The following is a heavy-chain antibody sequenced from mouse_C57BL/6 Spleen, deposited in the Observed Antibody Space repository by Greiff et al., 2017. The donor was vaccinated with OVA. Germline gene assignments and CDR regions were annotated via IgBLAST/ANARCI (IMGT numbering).Heavy chain of an antibody. V-gene: IGHV2-2*01. D-gene: IGHD1-1*01. CDR2: IWSGGST. Sequence: QVQLKESGPGLVQPSQSLSITCTVSGFSLTSYGVHWVRQSPGKGLEWLGVIWSGGSTDYNAAFISRLSISKDNSKSQVFFKMNSLQADDTAIYYCARNYYYGSSYGYWYFDVWGTGTTVTVSS. CDR3: ARNYYYGSSYGYWYFDV. CDR1: GFSLTSYG. J-gene: IGHJ1*03.